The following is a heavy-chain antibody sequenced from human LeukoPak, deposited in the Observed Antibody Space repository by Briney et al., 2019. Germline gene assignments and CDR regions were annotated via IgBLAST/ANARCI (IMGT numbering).Heavy chain of an antibody. Sequence: RPSETLSLTCTVSGDSVNGYYWSWIRQPPGKRLEWVGYIYYNGHTNYSPSLESRTTMSIDPSRNQFSLKVRSVTAADTAVYYCARTYGDYQGYMDVWGKGTTVTVSS. V-gene: IGHV4-59*02. CDR1: GDSVNGYY. CDR3: ARTYGDYQGYMDV. CDR2: IYYNGHT. J-gene: IGHJ6*03. D-gene: IGHD4-17*01.